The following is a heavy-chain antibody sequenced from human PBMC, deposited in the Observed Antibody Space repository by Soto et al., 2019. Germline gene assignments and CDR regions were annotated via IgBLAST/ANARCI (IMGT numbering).Heavy chain of an antibody. CDR1: GYTFTSYY. Sequence: ASVKVSCKASGYTFTSYYMHWVRQAPGQGLEWMGIINPSGGSTSYAQKFQGRVTMTRDTSTSTVYMELSSLRSEDTAVYYCASVRLAAAVGVGFTFDFWCQGAMVTVSS. J-gene: IGHJ3*01. D-gene: IGHD6-13*01. CDR2: INPSGGST. V-gene: IGHV1-46*01. CDR3: ASVRLAAAVGVGFTFDF.